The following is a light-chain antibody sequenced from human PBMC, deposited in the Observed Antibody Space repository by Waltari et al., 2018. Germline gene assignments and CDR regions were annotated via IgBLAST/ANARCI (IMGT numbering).Light chain of an antibody. CDR3: HQYGNSART. Sequence: VLTQSPGTLSLSPGERATLSCRASQRVANSNLAWYQQRTGQSPRLLIYAASSRATGIPDRFSGSVSGTDFTLTISRLEPEDSAVYYCHQYGNSARTFGQGTKVEIK. V-gene: IGKV3-20*01. CDR1: QRVANSN. CDR2: AAS. J-gene: IGKJ1*01.